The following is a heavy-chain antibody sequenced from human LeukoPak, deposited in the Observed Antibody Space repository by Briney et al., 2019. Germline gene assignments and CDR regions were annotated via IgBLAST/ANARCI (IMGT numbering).Heavy chain of an antibody. D-gene: IGHD3-22*01. CDR3: ASGYYYVSSGYYYPHYFDY. Sequence: SVKVSCKASGGTFSSYAISWVRQAPGPGLEWMGRIIPILGIANYAQKFQGRVTITADKSTSTAYMELSSLRSEDTAVYYCASGYYYVSSGYYYPHYFDYWGQGTLVTVSS. CDR1: GGTFSSYA. J-gene: IGHJ4*02. CDR2: IIPILGIA. V-gene: IGHV1-69*04.